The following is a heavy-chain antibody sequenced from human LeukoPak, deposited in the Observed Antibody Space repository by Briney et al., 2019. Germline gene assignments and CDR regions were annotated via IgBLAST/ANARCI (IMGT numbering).Heavy chain of an antibody. CDR3: AGRSAYFDWLPIDY. V-gene: IGHV4-28*01. CDR1: GYSISSSNW. J-gene: IGHJ4*02. Sequence: PSETLSLTCAVSGYSISSSNWWGWIRQPPGKGLEWIGYIYYSGSTNYNPSLKSRVTISVDTSKNQFSLKLSSVTAADTAVYYCAGRSAYFDWLPIDYWGQGTLVTVSS. CDR2: IYYSGST. D-gene: IGHD3-9*01.